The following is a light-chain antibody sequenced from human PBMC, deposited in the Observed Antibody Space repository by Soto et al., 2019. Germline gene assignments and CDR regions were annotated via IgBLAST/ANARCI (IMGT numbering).Light chain of an antibody. CDR3: QQYNSYS. CDR2: GAS. Sequence: VLTQSPGTLSLSPGESATLSCRASQTVSITYLTWYQQKPGQAPRLLIFGASKRATGIPDRFSGSGSGTDFTLTISSLQPDDFATYYCQQYNSYSFGQGTKVDIK. J-gene: IGKJ1*01. CDR1: QTVSITY. V-gene: IGKV3-20*01.